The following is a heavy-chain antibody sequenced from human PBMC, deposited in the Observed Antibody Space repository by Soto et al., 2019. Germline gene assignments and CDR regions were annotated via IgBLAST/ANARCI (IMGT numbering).Heavy chain of an antibody. CDR2: IYHSGST. V-gene: IGHV4-30-2*01. J-gene: IGHJ5*02. Sequence: QLQLQESGSGLVKPSQTLSLTCAVSGGSISSGGYSWSWIRQPPGKGLEWIGYIYHSGSTYYNPSLTSRDTTSVNTSKTQYSLKPSSVTAAHTAVYYAARVPGPWGQGTLDTVSA. CDR3: ARVPGP. CDR1: GGSISSGGYS.